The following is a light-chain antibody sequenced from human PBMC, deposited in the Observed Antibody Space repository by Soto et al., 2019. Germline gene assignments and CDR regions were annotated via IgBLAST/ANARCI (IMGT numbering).Light chain of an antibody. CDR2: DVS. CDR3: SSYTSSGTYV. CDR1: IIELGAYTY. J-gene: IGLJ1*01. Sequence: SVMTQLASVSGFTIQTITVSCTGTIIELGAYTYVSWYQQHPGRGPKLIIQDVSKRPSGVSNRFSGSKSGNSASLTISGLQVVDEADYYCSSYTSSGTYVFGSAIKVTVL. V-gene: IGLV2-14*03.